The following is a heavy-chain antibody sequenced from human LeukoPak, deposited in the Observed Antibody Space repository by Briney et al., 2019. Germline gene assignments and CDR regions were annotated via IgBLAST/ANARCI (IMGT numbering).Heavy chain of an antibody. D-gene: IGHD1-1*01. CDR1: GGSIRSYY. J-gene: IGHJ4*02. CDR2: IYYSGST. V-gene: IGHV4-59*12. Sequence: SETLSLTCTVSGGSIRSYYWSWIRQPPGKGLEWIAYIYYSGSTNYNPSLKSRVTMSVDTSKNQFSLKLSSVTAADTAVYYCARDRGTWNDDGFDYWGQGTLVTVSS. CDR3: ARDRGTWNDDGFDY.